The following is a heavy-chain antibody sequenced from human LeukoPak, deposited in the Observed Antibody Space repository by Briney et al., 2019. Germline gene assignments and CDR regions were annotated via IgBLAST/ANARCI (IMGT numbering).Heavy chain of an antibody. CDR3: AKTQGYYDA. V-gene: IGHV3-23*01. CDR2: IYGSDDKT. J-gene: IGHJ5*02. Sequence: GGSLRLSCVASGFTFSNYAMSWVRQAPGKGLELVSGIYGSDDKTVYGDTVKGRFTISRDNSKNTLYLQMNSLRADDTAVYYCAKTQGYYDAWGQGALVTVSS. D-gene: IGHD2-15*01. CDR1: GFTFSNYA.